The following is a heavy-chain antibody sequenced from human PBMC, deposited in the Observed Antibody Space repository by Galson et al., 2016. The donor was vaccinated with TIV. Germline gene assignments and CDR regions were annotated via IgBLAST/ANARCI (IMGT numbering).Heavy chain of an antibody. D-gene: IGHD1/OR15-1a*01. Sequence: TLSLTCTVSGASISSGAYFWSWIRQPAGKGLEWIGRIYISGTTNYNPSLKRRVTISVDASKNQFSLKLNSVTAADTAVYYCARAHSQGWDNGDDAVDIWGLGTVVTVSS. CDR2: IYISGTT. CDR3: ARAHSQGWDNGDDAVDI. CDR1: GASISSGAYF. J-gene: IGHJ3*02. V-gene: IGHV4-61*02.